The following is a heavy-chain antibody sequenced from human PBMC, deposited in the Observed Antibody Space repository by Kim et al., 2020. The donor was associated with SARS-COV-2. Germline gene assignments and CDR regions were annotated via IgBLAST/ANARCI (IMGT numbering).Heavy chain of an antibody. D-gene: IGHD6-13*01. CDR1: GGSISSYY. V-gene: IGHV4-59*13. CDR3: ARDLAAAGRFDY. J-gene: IGHJ4*02. CDR2: IYYSGST. Sequence: SETLSLTCTVSGGSISSYYWSWIRQPPGKGLEWIGYIYYSGSTNYNPSLKSRVTISVDTSKNQFSLKLSSVTAADTAVYYCARDLAAAGRFDYWGQGTLVTVSS.